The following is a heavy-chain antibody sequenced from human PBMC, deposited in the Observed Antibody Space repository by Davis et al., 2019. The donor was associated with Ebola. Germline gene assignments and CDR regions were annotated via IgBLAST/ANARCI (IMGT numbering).Heavy chain of an antibody. Sequence: PGGSLRLSCAASGFTFSRFSINWVRQAPGKGLEWVSSISSSSTYIYYSDSVKGRFTISRDNTKNSVYLQMNSLRVEDTAMYYCARGTLYSGRGSFDHWGQGTLVTVSS. CDR3: ARGTLYSGRGSFDH. J-gene: IGHJ4*02. D-gene: IGHD1-26*01. V-gene: IGHV3-21*01. CDR1: GFTFSRFS. CDR2: ISSSSTYI.